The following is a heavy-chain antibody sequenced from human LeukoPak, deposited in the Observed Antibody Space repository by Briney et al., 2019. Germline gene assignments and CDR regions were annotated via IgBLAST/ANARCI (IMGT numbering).Heavy chain of an antibody. V-gene: IGHV3-21*01. CDR2: IIIISSYI. Sequence: SGGSLRLSCAASGFTFSSYSMNWVRQPPGRGLEWVSSIIIISSYIYYADSVKGRFTISRDNAKNSLYLQMNSLRAEDTAVYYCASDHYYNSSGYYYPFDYWGQGTLVTVSS. CDR3: ASDHYYNSSGYYYPFDY. CDR1: GFTFSSYS. D-gene: IGHD3-22*01. J-gene: IGHJ4*02.